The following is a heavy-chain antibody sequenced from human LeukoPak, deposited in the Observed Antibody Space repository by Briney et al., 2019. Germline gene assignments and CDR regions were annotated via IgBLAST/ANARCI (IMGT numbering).Heavy chain of an antibody. CDR3: ARLYWYYYDNGPGGSDAFDF. CDR1: GYTFTNYA. J-gene: IGHJ3*01. D-gene: IGHD3-22*01. CDR2: INTNTGNP. Sequence: AASVKVSCTASGYTFTNYAMDWVRQAPGQGLEWMGWINTNTGNPTYAQDFTGRFVFSLDTSVSTAYLQISSLKAEDTAVYYCARLYWYYYDNGPGGSDAFDFWGQGTMVTVSS. V-gene: IGHV7-4-1*02.